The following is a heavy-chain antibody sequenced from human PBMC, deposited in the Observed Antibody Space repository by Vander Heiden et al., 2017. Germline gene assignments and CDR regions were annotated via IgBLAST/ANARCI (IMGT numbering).Heavy chain of an antibody. CDR1: GGSISSSSYY. J-gene: IGHJ4*02. CDR3: ARHDVNGDYVLESDY. CDR2: IYYSGST. V-gene: IGHV4-39*01. D-gene: IGHD4-17*01. Sequence: SGGSISSSSYYWGWIRQPPGKGLEWIGSIYYSGSTYYNPSLKSRVTISVDTSKNQFSLKLSSVTAADTAVYYCARHDVNGDYVLESDYWGQGTLVTVSS.